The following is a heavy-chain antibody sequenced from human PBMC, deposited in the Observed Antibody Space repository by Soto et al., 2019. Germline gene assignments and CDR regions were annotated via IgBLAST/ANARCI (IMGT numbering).Heavy chain of an antibody. CDR2: ISAYNGNT. V-gene: IGHV1-18*01. CDR3: ARVNNSYDFWSGYFFTGWFDL. Sequence: QVQLVQSGAEVKKPGAAVKVSCKASGYTFTSYGISWVRQYPGQGLEWMGWISAYNGNTNYAQKLQGRVTMTTDTSTSTAYRELRSLRSADTAVYYCARVNNSYDFWSGYFFTGWFDLWGDGALVTVSS. J-gene: IGHJ5*02. D-gene: IGHD3-3*01. CDR1: GYTFTSYG.